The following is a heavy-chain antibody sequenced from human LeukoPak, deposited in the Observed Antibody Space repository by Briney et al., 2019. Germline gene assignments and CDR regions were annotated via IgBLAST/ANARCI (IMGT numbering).Heavy chain of an antibody. J-gene: IGHJ4*02. Sequence: PGGSLRLSCAASGFTFSNYAMHWVRQAPGKGLEWVAVISYDGSNKYYADSVKGRFTISRDNSKNTLYLQMNSLRAEDTAVYYCAREAVVVFSYYFDYWGQGTLVTVSS. CDR3: AREAVVVFSYYFDY. D-gene: IGHD3-22*01. CDR2: ISYDGSNK. CDR1: GFTFSNYA. V-gene: IGHV3-30-3*01.